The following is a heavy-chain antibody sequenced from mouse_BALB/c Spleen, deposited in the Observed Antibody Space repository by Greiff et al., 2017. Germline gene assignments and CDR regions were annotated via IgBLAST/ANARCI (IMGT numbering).Heavy chain of an antibody. CDR1: GFNIKDTY. V-gene: IGHV14-3*02. CDR3: ARWTTQYYCDY. CDR2: IDPANGNT. J-gene: IGHJ2*01. Sequence: EVKLQESGAELVKPGASVKLSCTASGFNIKDTYMHWVKQRPEQGLEWIGRIDPANGNTKYDPKFQGKATITADTSSNTAYLQLSSLTSEDTAVYYCARWTTQYYCDYWGQGTTLTVSS. D-gene: IGHD1-1*01.